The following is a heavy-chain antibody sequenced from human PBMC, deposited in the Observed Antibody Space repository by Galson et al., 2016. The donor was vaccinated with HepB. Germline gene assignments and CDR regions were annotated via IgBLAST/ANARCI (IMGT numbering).Heavy chain of an antibody. Sequence: SLRLSCAASGFTFSTYSVNWVRQAPGKGLECVSYITNSGSIYYADSVKGRFTISRDNAKNSLYLQMNSLRAEATALYYFARVSGYRQLAFDIWGQGTMVTVSS. CDR2: ITNSGSI. D-gene: IGHD3-22*01. J-gene: IGHJ3*02. CDR3: ARVSGYRQLAFDI. V-gene: IGHV3-48*04. CDR1: GFTFSTYS.